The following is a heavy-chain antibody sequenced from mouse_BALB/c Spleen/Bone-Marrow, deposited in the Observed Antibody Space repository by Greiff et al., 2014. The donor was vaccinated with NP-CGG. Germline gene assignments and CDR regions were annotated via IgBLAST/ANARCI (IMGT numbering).Heavy chain of an antibody. CDR3: ARSWLRRGFDY. D-gene: IGHD2-2*01. CDR1: GYSITSDYA. Sequence: EVQLQESGPGLVKPSQSLSLTCTVTGYSITSDYAWNWIRQFPGNKLEWMGYISYSGSTSYNPSLKSRISITRDTSKNQFLLQLNSVTTEDTATYYCARSWLRRGFDYWGQGTTLTVSS. J-gene: IGHJ2*01. V-gene: IGHV3-2*02. CDR2: ISYSGST.